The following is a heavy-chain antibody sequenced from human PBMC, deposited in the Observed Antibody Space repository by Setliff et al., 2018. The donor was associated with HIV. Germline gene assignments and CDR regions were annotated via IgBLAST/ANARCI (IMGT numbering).Heavy chain of an antibody. CDR1: GASFSDYN. J-gene: IGHJ4*02. CDR3: SRGRHISGPINYFVPFYFDS. D-gene: IGHD2-21*01. V-gene: IGHV4-34*01. CDR2: INDRETT. Sequence: SETLSPTCAVYGASFSDYNWNWIRQPPGKGLEWIGEINDRETTTFNPSLQSRLFMSIDTSKNQFSLKLDSVIAADTAVYYCSRGRHISGPINYFVPFYFDSWGQGNLVTVSS.